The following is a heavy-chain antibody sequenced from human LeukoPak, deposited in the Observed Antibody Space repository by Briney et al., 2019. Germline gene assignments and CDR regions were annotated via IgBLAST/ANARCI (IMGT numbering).Heavy chain of an antibody. Sequence: GGSLRLSCAASGFTFSSYDMHWVRQATGKGLEWVSAIGTAGDTYYSGSVKGRFTISRENAKNSLYLQMNSLRAGDTAVYYCARAPRGSSGWYSYYYYGMDVWGQGTTVTVSS. CDR2: IGTAGDT. J-gene: IGHJ6*02. CDR1: GFTFSSYD. CDR3: ARAPRGSSGWYSYYYYGMDV. D-gene: IGHD6-19*01. V-gene: IGHV3-13*04.